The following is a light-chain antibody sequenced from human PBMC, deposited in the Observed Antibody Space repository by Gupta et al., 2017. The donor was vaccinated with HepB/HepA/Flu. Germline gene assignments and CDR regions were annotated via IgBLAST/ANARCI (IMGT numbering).Light chain of an antibody. V-gene: IGKV1-5*03. J-gene: IGKJ1*01. CDR1: QTIKSW. Sequence: DIQMTQSPSTLSASVGDRVPITCRASQTIKSWLARYVQKPGKAPQVLIYRASNLETGVPARFSGSGSGTEFILTISSLQPDDFATYYCQQYEVYPWTFGQGTNIEIK. CDR3: QQYEVYPWT. CDR2: RAS.